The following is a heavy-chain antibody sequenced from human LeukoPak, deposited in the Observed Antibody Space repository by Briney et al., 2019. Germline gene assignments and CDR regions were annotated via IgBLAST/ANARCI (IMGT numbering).Heavy chain of an antibody. Sequence: GGSLKLSCAASGFTFSSYWMNWVRQAPGKGLVWVSRIASDGSSTTYADSVKGRFSISRDNAKNTLYLQMNSLRAEDTAVYYCAKDRAIGFAESDGMDVWGQGTTVTVSS. D-gene: IGHD3-10*01. J-gene: IGHJ6*02. CDR3: AKDRAIGFAESDGMDV. V-gene: IGHV3-74*01. CDR2: IASDGSST. CDR1: GFTFSSYW.